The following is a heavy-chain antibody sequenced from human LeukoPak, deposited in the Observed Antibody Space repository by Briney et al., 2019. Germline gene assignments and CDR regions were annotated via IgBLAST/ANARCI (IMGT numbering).Heavy chain of an antibody. J-gene: IGHJ4*02. V-gene: IGHV4-4*09. CDR1: GCSISSYY. CDR3: ARDYYDSSGYYSHWAFDY. CDR2: ISTSGIT. Sequence: AETLSLTCTVSGCSISSYYWTWIRQPPGKGLEWMGYISTSGITNYNPSLKSRVTISVDTSKHQFPMKLRSLTVAAKAVYYCARDYYDSSGYYSHWAFDYWGQGTLVTVSS. D-gene: IGHD3-22*01.